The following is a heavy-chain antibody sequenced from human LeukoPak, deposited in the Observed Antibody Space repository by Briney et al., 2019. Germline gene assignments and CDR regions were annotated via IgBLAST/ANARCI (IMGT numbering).Heavy chain of an antibody. Sequence: SETLSLTCAVSGDSISTSNSYWGWIRRPPGKGLEWVGSIYYSGNTYYNPSLKSRVTISVDTSKNQFSLKLTSVTAADTAVYYCARGPYYYDNSGSPIYYFDYWGQGTLVTVSS. CDR1: GDSISTSNSY. V-gene: IGHV4-39*01. CDR2: IYYSGNT. D-gene: IGHD3-22*01. CDR3: ARGPYYYDNSGSPIYYFDY. J-gene: IGHJ4*02.